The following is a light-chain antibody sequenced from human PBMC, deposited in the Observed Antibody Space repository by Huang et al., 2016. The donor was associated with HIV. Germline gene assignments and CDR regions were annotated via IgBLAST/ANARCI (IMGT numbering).Light chain of an antibody. CDR1: QRIDTW. CDR3: QQYNSYSVT. CDR2: KAT. V-gene: IGKV1-5*03. Sequence: DIQMTQFPSTLSASIGDRATITCRASQRIDTWLAWYQQKPGKAPKLLIYKATSLESGVPPRFSGSGSGTEFTLTISNLQPDDFATYYCQQYNSYSVTFGQGTKLEIK. J-gene: IGKJ2*01.